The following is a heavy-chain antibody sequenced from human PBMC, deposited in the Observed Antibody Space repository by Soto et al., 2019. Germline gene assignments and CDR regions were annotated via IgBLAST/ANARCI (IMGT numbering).Heavy chain of an antibody. CDR1: GYTFTSYG. Sequence: QVQLVQSGAEVKKPGASVKVSCKASGYTFTSYGISWVRQAPGQGLEWMGWISAYNGNTNYAQKLRGRVTMTTDTATSKAYMELRSLRSDDTAVYYCAREEVTYYYGSGAPGGWFDPWGQGTLVTVSS. D-gene: IGHD3-10*01. V-gene: IGHV1-18*01. CDR2: ISAYNGNT. CDR3: AREEVTYYYGSGAPGGWFDP. J-gene: IGHJ5*02.